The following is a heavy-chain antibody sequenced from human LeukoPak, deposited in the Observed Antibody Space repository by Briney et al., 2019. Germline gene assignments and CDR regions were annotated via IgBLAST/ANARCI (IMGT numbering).Heavy chain of an antibody. CDR3: ARDDYDKDAFDI. CDR1: GGSISSYY. J-gene: IGHJ3*02. CDR2: IYTSGST. Sequence: SETLSLTCTVSGGSISSYYWSWIRQPAGKGLEWIGRIYTSGSTNYNPSLKSRVTISVDKPKNQFSLKLSSVTAADTAVYYCARDDYDKDAFDIWGQGTMVTVSS. V-gene: IGHV4-4*07. D-gene: IGHD3-22*01.